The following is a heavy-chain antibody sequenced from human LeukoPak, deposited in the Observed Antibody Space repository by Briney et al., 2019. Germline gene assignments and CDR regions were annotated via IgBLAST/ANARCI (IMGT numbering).Heavy chain of an antibody. CDR2: IFPSGGEI. CDR1: GFTFSTFA. Sequence: GGFLRLSCAASGFTFSTFAMIWVRQPPGKGLEWVSSIFPSGGEIHYADSVRGRFTISRDNSKSTLSLQMNGLRAEDTAIYYCATYRQVLSPFESWGQGTLVTVSS. D-gene: IGHD2-8*02. J-gene: IGHJ4*02. CDR3: ATYRQVLSPFES. V-gene: IGHV3-23*01.